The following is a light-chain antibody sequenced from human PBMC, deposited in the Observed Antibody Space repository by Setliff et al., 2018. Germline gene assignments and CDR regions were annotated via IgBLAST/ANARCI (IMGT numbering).Light chain of an antibody. CDR1: TSDVGSYNF. V-gene: IGLV2-23*02. J-gene: IGLJ3*02. CDR2: EVR. Sequence: QSALAQPASVSGSPGQSITISCTGTTSDVGSYNFVSWYQKLPGKAPKLLIYEVRKRPSGVSSRFSGARSGITASLTISGLQTEDEADYYCCPYAGSDTLVFGGGTKVTV. CDR3: CPYAGSDTLV.